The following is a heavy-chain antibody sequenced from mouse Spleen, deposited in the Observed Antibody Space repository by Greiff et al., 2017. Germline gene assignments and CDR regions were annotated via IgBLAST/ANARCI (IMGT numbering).Heavy chain of an antibody. J-gene: IGHJ3*01. CDR1: GFNIKDDY. Sequence: VQLKESGAELVRPGASVKLSCTASGFNIKDDYMHWVKQRPEQGLEWIGWIDPENGDTEYASKFQGKATITADTSSNTAYLQLSSLTSEDTAVYYCTTYYGRAFAYWGQGTLVTVSA. D-gene: IGHD1-1*01. CDR2: IDPENGDT. V-gene: IGHV14-4*01. CDR3: TTYYGRAFAY.